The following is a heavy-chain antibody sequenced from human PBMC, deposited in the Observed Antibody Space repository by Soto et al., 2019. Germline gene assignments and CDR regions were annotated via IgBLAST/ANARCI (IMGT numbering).Heavy chain of an antibody. CDR2: ISSSGSTI. CDR1: GFTFSDYY. V-gene: IGHV3-11*01. Sequence: GGALRNSRGGSGFTFSDYYNSWIRPAPGKGLEWVSYISSSGSTIYYADSVKGRFAISRDNAKNSLYLQMNSLRAEDTAVYYCARRRYSGYDLAFDIWGQGTMVTVSS. CDR3: ARRRYSGYDLAFDI. D-gene: IGHD5-12*01. J-gene: IGHJ3*02.